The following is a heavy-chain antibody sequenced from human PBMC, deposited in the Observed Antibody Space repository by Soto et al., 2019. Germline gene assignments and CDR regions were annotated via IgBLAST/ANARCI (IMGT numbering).Heavy chain of an antibody. V-gene: IGHV1-2*04. J-gene: IGHJ3*02. CDR1: GYTFTGYY. D-gene: IGHD3-10*01. CDR2: INPNSGGT. CDR3: ARDGHLERFGEFAFAI. Sequence: EASVKVSCKASGYTFTGYYMHWVRQAPGQGLEWMGWINPNSGGTNYAQKFQGWVTMTRDTSISTAYMELSRLRSDDTAVYYCARDGHLERFGEFAFAIWGQGTMVTVSS.